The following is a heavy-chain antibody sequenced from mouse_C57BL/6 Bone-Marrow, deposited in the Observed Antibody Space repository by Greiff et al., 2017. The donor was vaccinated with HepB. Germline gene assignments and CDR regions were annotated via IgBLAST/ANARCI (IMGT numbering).Heavy chain of an antibody. CDR3: ARRLGWLLQGPYAMDY. CDR2: IYPGGGYT. Sequence: VQLQQSGAELVRPGTSVKMSCKASGYTFTNYWIGWAKQRPGHGLEWIGDIYPGGGYTNYNEKFKGKATLTADKSSSTAYMQFSSLTSEDSAIYYCARRLGWLLQGPYAMDYWGQGTSVTVSS. D-gene: IGHD2-3*01. V-gene: IGHV1-63*01. J-gene: IGHJ4*01. CDR1: GYTFTNYW.